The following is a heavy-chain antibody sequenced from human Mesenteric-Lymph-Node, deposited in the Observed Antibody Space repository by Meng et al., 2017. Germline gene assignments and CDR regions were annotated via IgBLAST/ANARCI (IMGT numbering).Heavy chain of an antibody. D-gene: IGHD3-10*01. CDR2: IYHTGRT. J-gene: IGHJ4*01. CDR3: VRRNIRCSGGGNNY. V-gene: IGHV4-4*02. Sequence: SETLSLTCAVSGDSISSNHWWSWVRQPPGKGLEWIGEIYHTGRTAYSPSLKSRLSISVDKSKNPISMELNFVTAADTAVYYCVRRNIRCSGGGNNYWGQGTLVTVSS. CDR1: GDSISSNHW.